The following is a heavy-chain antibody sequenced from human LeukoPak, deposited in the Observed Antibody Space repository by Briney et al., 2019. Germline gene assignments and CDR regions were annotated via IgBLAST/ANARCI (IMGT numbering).Heavy chain of an antibody. Sequence: SETLSLTFTVSGGSITSYYWSWIRQPPGKGLEWIGNIYYSGSTNYNPSLKSRVTISVDTSNNQFSLKLTSVTAADTAGYYCARGPPRGQFDPWGQGTLVTVSS. D-gene: IGHD3-10*01. J-gene: IGHJ5*02. V-gene: IGHV4-59*01. CDR2: IYYSGST. CDR1: GGSITSYY. CDR3: ARGPPRGQFDP.